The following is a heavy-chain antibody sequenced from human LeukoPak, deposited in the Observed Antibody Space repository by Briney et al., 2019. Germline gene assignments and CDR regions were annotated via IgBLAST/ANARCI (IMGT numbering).Heavy chain of an antibody. CDR2: ISGSGGST. J-gene: IGHJ5*02. V-gene: IGHV3-23*01. CDR3: AKVQSTMVRGHFNWFDP. CDR1: GFTFSSYA. D-gene: IGHD3-10*01. Sequence: GGSLRLSCAASGFTFSSYAMSWVRQAPGKGLEWVSAISGSGGSTYYADSVKGRFTISRDNSKNTLYLQMNSLRAEDTAVYYCAKVQSTMVRGHFNWFDPWGQGTLVTVSS.